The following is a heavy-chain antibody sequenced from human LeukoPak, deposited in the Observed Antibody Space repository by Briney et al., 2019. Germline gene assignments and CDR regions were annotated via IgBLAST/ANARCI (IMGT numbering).Heavy chain of an antibody. CDR3: ARDEGWAYGETSLDY. D-gene: IGHD4-17*01. CDR2: ISYDESNV. J-gene: IGHJ4*02. V-gene: IGHV3-30*03. CDR1: GFTFSNYG. Sequence: QPGGSLRLSCAASGFTFSNYGMHWVRQAPGKGLEWVAVISYDESNVYYIDSVKGRFIISRDNSKNTLYLQMNSLRAEDTAVYYCARDEGWAYGETSLDYWGQGTLVTVSS.